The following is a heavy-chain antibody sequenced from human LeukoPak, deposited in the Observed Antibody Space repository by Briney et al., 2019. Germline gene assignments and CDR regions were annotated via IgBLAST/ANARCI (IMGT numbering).Heavy chain of an antibody. CDR2: IFPGDSDT. V-gene: IGHV5-51*01. Sequence: GESLKISCKGSGYSFTNYWIGWVRQMPGKGLEWMGIIFPGDSDTTYSPSFQGQVTISADKSISTAYLQWGSLKASDTAMYYCARHVDSSSWSPFDYWGQGTLVTVSS. D-gene: IGHD6-13*01. CDR3: ARHVDSSSWSPFDY. J-gene: IGHJ4*02. CDR1: GYSFTNYW.